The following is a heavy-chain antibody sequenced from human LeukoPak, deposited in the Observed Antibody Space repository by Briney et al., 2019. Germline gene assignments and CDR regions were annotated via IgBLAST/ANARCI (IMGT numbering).Heavy chain of an antibody. J-gene: IGHJ3*02. V-gene: IGHV1-58*02. CDR3: AAGTPNIVAHDAFDI. D-gene: IGHD5-12*01. CDR2: IVVGSGNT. Sequence: SVKVSCKASGFTFTSSAMQWVRQARGQRLEWIGWIVVGSGNTNYAQKFQERATITRDMSTSTAYMELSSLRSEDTAVYYCAAGTPNIVAHDAFDIWGQGTMVTVSS. CDR1: GFTFTSSA.